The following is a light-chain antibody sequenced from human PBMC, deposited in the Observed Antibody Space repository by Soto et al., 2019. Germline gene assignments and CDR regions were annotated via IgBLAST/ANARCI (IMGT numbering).Light chain of an antibody. V-gene: IGLV2-14*01. J-gene: IGLJ1*01. CDR1: SSDLAIYNY. CDR3: SSYTDSSNYV. Sequence: QSVLTQPASASVSPGQSITSSCTGTSSDLAIYNYVSWYQQQPGKAPKLMIYQVTNRPSGVSNRFSGSRSGNTASLTISGLQAEDEADYYCSSYTDSSNYVFGTGTMVTVL. CDR2: QVT.